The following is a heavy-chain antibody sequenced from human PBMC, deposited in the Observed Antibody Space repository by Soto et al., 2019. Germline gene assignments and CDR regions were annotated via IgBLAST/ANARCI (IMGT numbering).Heavy chain of an antibody. V-gene: IGHV1-18*03. CDR3: ARDITMIVVTPGGY. CDR1: GYTFTSYG. D-gene: IGHD3-22*01. Sequence: ASVKVSCKASGYTFTSYGISWVRQAPGQGLEWMGWISAYNGNTNYAQKLQGRVTMTTDTSTSTAYMELRSLRSDDMAVYYCARDITMIVVTPGGYWGQGTLVTVSS. J-gene: IGHJ4*02. CDR2: ISAYNGNT.